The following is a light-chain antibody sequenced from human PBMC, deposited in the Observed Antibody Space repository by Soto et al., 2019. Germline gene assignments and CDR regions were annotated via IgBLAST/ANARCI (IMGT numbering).Light chain of an antibody. J-gene: IGLJ1*01. V-gene: IGLV1-40*01. CDR2: GNS. CDR1: SSNIGAGYD. Sequence: QSVLTQPPSVSGAPGQRVTISCTGSSSNIGAGYDVHWYQQLPGTAPKLLIHGNSNRPSGVPDRFSGSKSGTSASLAITGLQAEDEADYYCQSYDSSLSVFYVFGTGTKVTVL. CDR3: QSYDSSLSVFYV.